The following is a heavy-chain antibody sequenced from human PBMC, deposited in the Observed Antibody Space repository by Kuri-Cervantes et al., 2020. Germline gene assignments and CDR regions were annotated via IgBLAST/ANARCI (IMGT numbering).Heavy chain of an antibody. Sequence: GSLRLSCTVSGGSISSSSYYWGWIRQPPGKGLEWIGYIYYSGSTNYNPSLKSRVTISVDTSKNQFSLKLSSVTAADTAMYYCAREVVAPPSYYDILTGPEGAPGSGGFFDYWGQGTLVTVSS. J-gene: IGHJ4*02. D-gene: IGHD3-9*01. CDR3: AREVVAPPSYYDILTGPEGAPGSGGFFDY. V-gene: IGHV4-61*01. CDR1: GGSISSSSYY. CDR2: IYYSGST.